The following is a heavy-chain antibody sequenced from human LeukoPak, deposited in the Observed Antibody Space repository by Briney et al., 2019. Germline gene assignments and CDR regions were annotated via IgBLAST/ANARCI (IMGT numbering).Heavy chain of an antibody. Sequence: GGSLRLSCAASGFTFSSHGMNWVRQAPGKGLEWVSGSSSIGGRTYYADSVKGRFTVTRDNSRNTLHLQMNSLRAEDTAVYYCARGTLNIPGEHGAFDYWGQGTLVTVSS. CDR3: ARGTLNIPGEHGAFDY. J-gene: IGHJ4*02. CDR1: GFTFSSHG. V-gene: IGHV3-23*01. CDR2: SSSIGGRT. D-gene: IGHD1-14*01.